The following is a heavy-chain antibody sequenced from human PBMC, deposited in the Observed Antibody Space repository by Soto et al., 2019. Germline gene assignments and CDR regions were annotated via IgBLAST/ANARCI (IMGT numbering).Heavy chain of an antibody. D-gene: IGHD3-3*01. Sequence: ASVKVSCKASGYTFTSYYMHWVRQAPGQGLEWMGIINPSGGSTSYAQKFQGRVTMTRDTSTSTVYMELSSLRSEDTAVYYCARVDSDTYYDFWSGYNTYYYYGMDVWGQGTTVTVSS. J-gene: IGHJ6*02. CDR1: GYTFTSYY. CDR3: ARVDSDTYYDFWSGYNTYYYYGMDV. V-gene: IGHV1-46*01. CDR2: INPSGGST.